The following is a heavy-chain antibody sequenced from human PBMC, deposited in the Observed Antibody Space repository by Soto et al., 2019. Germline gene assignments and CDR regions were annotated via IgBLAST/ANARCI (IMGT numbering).Heavy chain of an antibody. CDR3: AKGHTMGFDY. CDR1: GFTFSSYA. V-gene: IGHV3-23*01. Sequence: EVQVLESGGGLVQPGGSLRLSCAASGFTFSSYAMSWVRQAPGKGLEWVSAISGSGDSTYYADSGKGRFGISRDNSKNTLYLQMNSLRAEDTAVYFCAKGHTMGFDYWGRGTLVTVSS. J-gene: IGHJ4*02. CDR2: ISGSGDST.